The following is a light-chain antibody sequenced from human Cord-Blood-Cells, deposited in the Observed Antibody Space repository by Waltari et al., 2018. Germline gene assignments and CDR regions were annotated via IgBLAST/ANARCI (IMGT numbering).Light chain of an antibody. CDR3: QVWDSSTYV. V-gene: IGLV3-9*01. CDR2: RDS. Sequence: SYELTQPLSVSVALGQTARITCGGNNIGGQTVHWYQQKPGQAPVLVIYRDSNRPSGIPERFSGSNSGNTATLTISRAQAGDEADYYCQVWDSSTYVFGTGTKVTVL. J-gene: IGLJ1*01. CDR1: NIGGQT.